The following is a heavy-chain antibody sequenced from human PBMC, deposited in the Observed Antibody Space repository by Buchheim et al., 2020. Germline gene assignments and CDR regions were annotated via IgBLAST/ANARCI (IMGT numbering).Heavy chain of an antibody. CDR1: GGSFSGYY. V-gene: IGHV4-34*01. CDR2: INHSGST. Sequence: QVQLQQWGAGLLKPSETLSLTCAVYGGSFSGYYWSWIRQPPGKGLEWIGEINHSGSTNYNPSLKSRVTISVDTSKNQFSLKLSSVTAADTVVYYCASGYYDSSGYRASIDYWGQGTL. CDR3: ASGYYDSSGYRASIDY. J-gene: IGHJ4*02. D-gene: IGHD3-22*01.